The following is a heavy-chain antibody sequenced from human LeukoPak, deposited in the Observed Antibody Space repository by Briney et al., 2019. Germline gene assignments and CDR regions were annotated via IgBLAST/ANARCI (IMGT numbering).Heavy chain of an antibody. Sequence: RPSETLSLTCTVSGGSISSHYWSWIRQPPGKGLEWIGYIYYSGSTNYNPSLKSRVTISVDTSKNQFSLKLSSVTAADTAVYYCARYSSSWHYFDYWGQGTLVTVSS. CDR2: IYYSGST. CDR3: ARYSSSWHYFDY. V-gene: IGHV4-59*11. CDR1: GGSISSHY. D-gene: IGHD6-13*01. J-gene: IGHJ4*02.